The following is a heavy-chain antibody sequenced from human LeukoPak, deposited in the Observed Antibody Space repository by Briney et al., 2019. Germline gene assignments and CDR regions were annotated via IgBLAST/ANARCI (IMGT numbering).Heavy chain of an antibody. V-gene: IGHV1-2*02. CDR2: INPKSGAA. D-gene: IGHD6-13*01. Sequence: ASVKVSCKASGYIFSDYYMHWVRQAPGQGLEWLGWINPKSGAADYAQQFRGRVIMTRDTSINTDYMEMKRVTSDDTALYFCARGAEAETSPLDFWGQGTPVIVS. CDR3: ARGAEAETSPLDF. J-gene: IGHJ4*02. CDR1: GYIFSDYY.